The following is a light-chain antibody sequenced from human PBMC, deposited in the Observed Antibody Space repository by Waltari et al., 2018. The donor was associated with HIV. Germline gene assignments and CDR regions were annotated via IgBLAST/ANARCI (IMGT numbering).Light chain of an antibody. CDR3: QQYYSTPKT. V-gene: IGKV4-1*01. J-gene: IGKJ1*01. Sequence: DIGMTQSPDSLAVSLGERATINCKSSQSVLYSSNNKNYLAWYQQKPGQPPMLLIYWASTRESCVPARFSGSWSGTDFTLTISSLQSADVAVYYCQQYYSTPKTFGPGTKVEIK. CDR1: QSVLYSSNNKNY. CDR2: WAS.